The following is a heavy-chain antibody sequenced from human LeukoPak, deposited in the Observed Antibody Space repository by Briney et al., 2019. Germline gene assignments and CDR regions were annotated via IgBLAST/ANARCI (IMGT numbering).Heavy chain of an antibody. V-gene: IGHV3-7*01. J-gene: IGHJ4*02. CDR1: GFIFPSYW. CDR3: ARAVDIVATSYLDY. Sequence: PGGSLRLSCTGSGFIFPSYWMTWVRQAPGKGLEWVANIKEDGSEKYYVDSVKGRFTISRDNAKKSLFLEMNSLRDEDTAVYYCARAVDIVATSYLDYWGQGTLVTVSS. CDR2: IKEDGSEK. D-gene: IGHD5-12*01.